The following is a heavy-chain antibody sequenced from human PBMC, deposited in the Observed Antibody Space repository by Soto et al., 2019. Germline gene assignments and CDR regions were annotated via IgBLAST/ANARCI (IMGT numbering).Heavy chain of an antibody. J-gene: IGHJ4*02. CDR2: IYAGTTT. CDR1: RISVRSYY. D-gene: IGHD3-22*01. V-gene: IGHV3-53*01. CDR3: ARIPYDNSGTIFGN. Sequence: PGGSLRLSCAVSRISVRSYYMSGYRQAAGKGLEWVSVIYAGTTTYYAVSVKGRFTIYRDNSKNTQNLEMNSLRVEDTAVYYCARIPYDNSGTIFGNWGQGTLVTVSS.